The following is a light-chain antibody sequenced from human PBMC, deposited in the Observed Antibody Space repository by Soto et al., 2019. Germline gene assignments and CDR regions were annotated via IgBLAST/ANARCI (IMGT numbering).Light chain of an antibody. CDR2: GAS. J-gene: IGKJ2*01. CDR1: QSVSNYY. Sequence: EIVLTQSPGTLSLSPGQRATLSCRASQSVSNYYLAWYQQKPGQAPRLLIYGASNRATGIPDRFSGSGSGTDFTLTITRLEPEDFAVYYCQQYTGSLYTFGQGTKLEIK. CDR3: QQYTGSLYT. V-gene: IGKV3-20*01.